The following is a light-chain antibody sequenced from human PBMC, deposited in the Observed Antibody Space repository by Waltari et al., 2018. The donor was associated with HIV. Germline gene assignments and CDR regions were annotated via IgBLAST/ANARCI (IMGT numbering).Light chain of an antibody. V-gene: IGKV3-20*01. CDR3: QQYGSSSWT. CDR2: GAS. CDR1: QSVSRSY. J-gene: IGKJ1*01. Sequence: ETVFTQSPGTLSLSPGERATLPCRASQSVSRSYLAWYQQQPGQAPRRLIYGASTRATGIPDRFSGSGSGTDFTLTISRLEPEDFAVYYCQQYGSSSWTFGQGTKVEIK.